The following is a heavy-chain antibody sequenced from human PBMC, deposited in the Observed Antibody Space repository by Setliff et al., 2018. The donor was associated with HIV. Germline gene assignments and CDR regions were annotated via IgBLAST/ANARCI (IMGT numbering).Heavy chain of an antibody. CDR2: TRNKANSYNT. V-gene: IGHV3-72*01. CDR1: GFTFSSYW. Sequence: PGGSLRLSCAASGFTFSSYWMSWVRQAPGKGLEWVGRTRNKANSYNTEYAASVKGRFTISRDDSKNSVYLQMNSLKIEDTAVYYCTREVQGGMDVWGQGTTVTVSS. CDR3: TREVQGGMDV. J-gene: IGHJ6*02.